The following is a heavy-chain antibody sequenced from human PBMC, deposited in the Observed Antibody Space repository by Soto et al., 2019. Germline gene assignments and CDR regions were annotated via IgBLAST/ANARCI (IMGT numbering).Heavy chain of an antibody. CDR1: GFTFGSYW. J-gene: IGHJ5*02. CDR2: INSDGSST. Sequence: GGSLRLSCAAAGFTFGSYWMHWVRQAPGKGLVWVSRINSDGSSTSYADSVKGRFTISRDNAKNTLYLQMNSLRAEDTAVYYCARDRSLSWFDPWGQGTLVTVSS. V-gene: IGHV3-74*01. CDR3: ARDRSLSWFDP. D-gene: IGHD3-16*01.